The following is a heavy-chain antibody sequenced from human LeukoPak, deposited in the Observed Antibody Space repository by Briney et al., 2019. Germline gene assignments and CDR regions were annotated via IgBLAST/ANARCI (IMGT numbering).Heavy chain of an antibody. CDR3: ARDLSKGMGY. Sequence: GGSLRLTCAASGFTFSSYSMNWVRQAPGKGLEWVSSISSSSSYIYYADSVKGRFTISRDNAKNSLYLQMNSLRAEDTAVYYCARDLSKGMGYWGQGTLVTVSS. CDR2: ISSSSSYI. V-gene: IGHV3-21*01. D-gene: IGHD3-10*01. J-gene: IGHJ4*02. CDR1: GFTFSSYS.